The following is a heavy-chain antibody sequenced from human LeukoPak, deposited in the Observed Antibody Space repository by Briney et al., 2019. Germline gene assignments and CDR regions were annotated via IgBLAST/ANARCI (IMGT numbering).Heavy chain of an antibody. Sequence: GGSLRLSCAASGFSFSSYWMHWVRPAPGKGLVWVSRFHSDGNSTSYADSVKGRFTISRDNAKNTLYLQMNSLRAEDTAVYFCARETDDSSGYYYDYWGQGTLVTVSS. V-gene: IGHV3-74*01. CDR3: ARETDDSSGYYYDY. CDR2: FHSDGNST. D-gene: IGHD3-22*01. CDR1: GFSFSSYW. J-gene: IGHJ4*02.